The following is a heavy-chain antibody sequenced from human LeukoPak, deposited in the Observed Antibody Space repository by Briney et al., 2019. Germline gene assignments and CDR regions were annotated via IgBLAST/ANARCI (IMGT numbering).Heavy chain of an antibody. CDR3: ARDIYCSSTSCHNWFDP. V-gene: IGHV1-69*04. J-gene: IGHJ5*02. CDR2: IIPILGIA. Sequence: ASVKVSCKASGGTFSSYAISWVRQAPGQGLEWMGRIIPILGIANYAQKFQGRVTITADKSTSTAYMELSSLRSEDTAVYYCARDIYCSSTSCHNWFDPWGQGTLVTVSS. D-gene: IGHD2-2*01. CDR1: GGTFSSYA.